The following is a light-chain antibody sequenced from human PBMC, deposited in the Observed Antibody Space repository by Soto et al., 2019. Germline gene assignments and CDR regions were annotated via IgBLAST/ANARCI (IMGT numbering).Light chain of an antibody. CDR2: GAS. Sequence: ETVLTQSPATLSVSPGERATFSSKASQSVTTNLAWYQQKPGQVPRLLIYGASTRASGIPARFSGSGSGTEFTLSISSLQSEDFAIYHCQQYHSWPHTFGQGTKLEIK. J-gene: IGKJ2*01. CDR3: QQYHSWPHT. CDR1: QSVTTN. V-gene: IGKV3-15*01.